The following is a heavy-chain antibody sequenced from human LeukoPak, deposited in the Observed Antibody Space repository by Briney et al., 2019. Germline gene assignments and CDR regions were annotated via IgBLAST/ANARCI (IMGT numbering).Heavy chain of an antibody. D-gene: IGHD1-1*01. V-gene: IGHV3-66*01. CDR1: GFTVSSDY. CDR3: ARVTWNELDY. CDR2: IYPGGST. Sequence: GGSLRLSCTASGFTVSSDYMTWVRQAPGKGLEWVSVIYPGGSTYYADSVKGRFTISRDNSKNTLYLQMNSLRAEDTAVYYCARVTWNELDYWGQGTLVTVSS. J-gene: IGHJ4*02.